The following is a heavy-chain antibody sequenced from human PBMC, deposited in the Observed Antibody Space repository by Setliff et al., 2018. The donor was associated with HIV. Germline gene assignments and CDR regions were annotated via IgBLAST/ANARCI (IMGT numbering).Heavy chain of an antibody. J-gene: IGHJ4*02. Sequence: GSLRLSCAASGFTFSSYGMHWVRQAPGKGLEWVAVIWYDGSEKHYADSVKGRFTISRDSSKNTLYLQMNSLRVEDTAEYYCVRLPFPPYCGGDCYSIDYWGQGTLVTVSS. CDR1: GFTFSSYG. V-gene: IGHV3-33*01. CDR3: VRLPFPPYCGGDCYSIDY. D-gene: IGHD2-21*02. CDR2: IWYDGSEK.